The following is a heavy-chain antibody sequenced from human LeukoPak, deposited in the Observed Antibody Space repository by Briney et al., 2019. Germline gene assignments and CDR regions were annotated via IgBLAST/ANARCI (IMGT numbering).Heavy chain of an antibody. Sequence: GGSLRLSCAASGFTFDDYAMHWVRQAPGKGLEWVSGISWNSGSIGYADSVKGRFTISRDNAKNSLYLQMNSLRAEDTALYYCASQEGYCSGGSCPKGAFDYWGQGILVTVSS. J-gene: IGHJ4*02. D-gene: IGHD2-15*01. CDR1: GFTFDDYA. V-gene: IGHV3-9*01. CDR2: ISWNSGSI. CDR3: ASQEGYCSGGSCPKGAFDY.